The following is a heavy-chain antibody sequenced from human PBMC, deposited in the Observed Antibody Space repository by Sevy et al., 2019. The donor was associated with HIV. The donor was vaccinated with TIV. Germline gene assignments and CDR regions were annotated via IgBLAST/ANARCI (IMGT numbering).Heavy chain of an antibody. V-gene: IGHV4-61*01. J-gene: IGHJ4*02. CDR2: IYYSGST. CDR3: ARGRRAWKAFDY. CDR1: GGSVSSGSYY. Sequence: SETLSLTCTVSGGSVSSGSYYWSWIRQPPGKGLEWIGYIYYSGSTNYNPSLKSRVTISVDTSKNQFSLKLSSVTDADTAVYYCARGRRAWKAFDYWGQGTLVTVSS. D-gene: IGHD1-1*01.